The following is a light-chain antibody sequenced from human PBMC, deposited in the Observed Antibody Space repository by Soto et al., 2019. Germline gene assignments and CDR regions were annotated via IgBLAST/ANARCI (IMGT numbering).Light chain of an antibody. J-gene: IGKJ1*01. CDR1: QTISSW. CDR3: QHYNSYPEA. Sequence: DIQMTQSPSTLSGSVGDRVTITCRASQTISSWLAWYQQKPGKAPKLLIYKASTLKSGVPSRFSGSGSGTEFTLTIRSLQPDDFDTYYCQHYNSYPEAFGQGTKVDIK. V-gene: IGKV1-5*03. CDR2: KAS.